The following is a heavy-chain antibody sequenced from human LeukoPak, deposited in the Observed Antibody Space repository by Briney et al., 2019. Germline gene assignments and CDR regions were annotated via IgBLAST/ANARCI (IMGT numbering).Heavy chain of an antibody. V-gene: IGHV3-30*02. CDR1: GFTFSSYG. CDR2: IRYDGSNK. Sequence: QPGGSLRLSCAASGFTFSSYGMHWVRQAPGKGLEWVAFIRYDGSNKYYADSVKGRFTISRDNSKNTLYLHMNSLRAEDTAVYYFAKDHSGWSDYGPPLHFDYWVQGTLVTVSS. J-gene: IGHJ4*02. D-gene: IGHD1-26*01. CDR3: AKDHSGWSDYGPPLHFDY.